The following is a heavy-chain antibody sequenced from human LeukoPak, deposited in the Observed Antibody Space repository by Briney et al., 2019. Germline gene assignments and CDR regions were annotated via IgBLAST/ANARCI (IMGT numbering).Heavy chain of an antibody. CDR3: ARDGTSSGYYHDAFDI. CDR1: GFTVSSNY. Sequence: PGRSLRLSCAASGFTVSSNYMSWVRQAPGKGLEWVSVIYSGGSTYYADSVKGRFTISRDNSKNTLYLQMNSLRAEDTAVYYCARDGTSSGYYHDAFDIWGQGTMVTVSS. J-gene: IGHJ3*02. V-gene: IGHV3-53*01. D-gene: IGHD3-22*01. CDR2: IYSGGST.